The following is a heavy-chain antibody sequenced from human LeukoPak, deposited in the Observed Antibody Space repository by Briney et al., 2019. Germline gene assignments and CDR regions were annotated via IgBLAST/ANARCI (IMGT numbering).Heavy chain of an antibody. J-gene: IGHJ4*02. CDR3: ARHIDILTGYYGSNGFGYFDY. CDR2: IYYSGST. D-gene: IGHD3-9*01. CDR1: GGSISSGDYY. Sequence: SETLSLTCTVSGGSISSGDYYWSWIRQPPGKGLEWIGYIYYSGSTYYNPSLKSRVTISVDTSKNQFSLKLSSVTAADTAVYYCARHIDILTGYYGSNGFGYFDYWGQGILVTVSS. V-gene: IGHV4-30-4*01.